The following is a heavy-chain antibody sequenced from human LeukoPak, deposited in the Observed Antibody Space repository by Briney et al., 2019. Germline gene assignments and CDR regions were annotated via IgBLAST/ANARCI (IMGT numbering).Heavy chain of an antibody. V-gene: IGHV4-34*01. CDR3: ARGGITMVRGVITLNRFDP. Sequence: PSETLSLTCAVYGGSFSGYYWSWIRQPPGKGLEWIGEINHSGSTNYNPSLKSRVTISVDTSKNQFSLKLSSVAAADTAVYYCARGGITMVRGVITLNRFDPWGQGTLVTVSS. CDR1: GGSFSGYY. D-gene: IGHD3-10*01. CDR2: INHSGST. J-gene: IGHJ5*02.